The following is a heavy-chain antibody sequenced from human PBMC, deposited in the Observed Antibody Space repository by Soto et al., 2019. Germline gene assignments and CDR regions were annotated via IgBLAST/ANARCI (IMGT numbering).Heavy chain of an antibody. V-gene: IGHV3-21*01. CDR3: ARMRGSYDFDY. J-gene: IGHJ4*02. D-gene: IGHD1-26*01. Sequence: EVQLVESGGGLIEPGGSLRLSSAASGFTFSNYSMNWVRKAPGKGLERVTSITSSTSYIDYADSVKGRFTISRDNAKNSLYLQMNSLRAEDTAVYYCARMRGSYDFDYWGQGTLVTVSS. CDR1: GFTFSNYS. CDR2: ITSSTSYI.